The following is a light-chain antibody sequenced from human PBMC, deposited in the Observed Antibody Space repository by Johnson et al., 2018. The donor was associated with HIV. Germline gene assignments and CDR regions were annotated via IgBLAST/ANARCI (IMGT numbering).Light chain of an antibody. J-gene: IGLJ1*01. CDR2: ENN. CDR1: SSNIGNNY. Sequence: QSVLTQPPSVSAAPGQKVTISCSGSSSNIGNNYVSWFQHLPGTAPKLLIYENNKRPSGIPDRFSGSKSGTSATLGITGLQTGDEADYYCGTWDSSLSAEVFGTGTKVTVL. V-gene: IGLV1-51*02. CDR3: GTWDSSLSAEV.